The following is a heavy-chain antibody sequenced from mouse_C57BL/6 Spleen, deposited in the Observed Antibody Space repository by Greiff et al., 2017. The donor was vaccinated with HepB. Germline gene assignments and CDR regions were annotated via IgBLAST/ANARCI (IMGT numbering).Heavy chain of an antibody. Sequence: VQLKESGPELVKPGASVKIPCKASGYTFTDYNMDWVKQSHGKSLEWIGDINPNNGGTIYNQKFKGKATLTVDKSSSTAYMELRSLTSEDTAVYYCARSDGYYDAMDYWGQGTSVTVSS. J-gene: IGHJ4*01. CDR2: INPNNGGT. CDR3: ARSDGYYDAMDY. D-gene: IGHD2-3*01. CDR1: GYTFTDYN. V-gene: IGHV1-18*01.